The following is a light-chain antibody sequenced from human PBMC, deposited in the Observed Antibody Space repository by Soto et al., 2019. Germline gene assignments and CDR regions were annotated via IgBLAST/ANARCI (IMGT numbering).Light chain of an antibody. Sequence: QSALTQPPSASGSPGQSVTISCTGTSGDVGGYDYVSWYQQHPGKAPKLMIYEVTKRPLGVPDRFSGSKSGNTASLTVSGLQAEDEADYYCSSYAGSDTPYVFGTGPKVTVL. V-gene: IGLV2-8*01. CDR3: SSYAGSDTPYV. CDR1: SGDVGGYDY. J-gene: IGLJ1*01. CDR2: EVT.